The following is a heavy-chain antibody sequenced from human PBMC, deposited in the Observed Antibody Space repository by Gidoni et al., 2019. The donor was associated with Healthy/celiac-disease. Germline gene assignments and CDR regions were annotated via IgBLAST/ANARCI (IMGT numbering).Heavy chain of an antibody. CDR2: IVVGSGNT. V-gene: IGHV1-58*02. Sequence: QMQLVQSGPEVKKPGTSVKVSCKASGFTFTSSAMHWVRQARGQRLEWIGWIVVGSGNTNYEQKFQERVTITRDMSTSTAYMELSSMRSEETAVYYCAAASWGYDILTGYYYYGMDVWGQGTTVTVSS. CDR3: AAASWGYDILTGYYYYGMDV. CDR1: GFTFTSSA. D-gene: IGHD3-9*01. J-gene: IGHJ6*02.